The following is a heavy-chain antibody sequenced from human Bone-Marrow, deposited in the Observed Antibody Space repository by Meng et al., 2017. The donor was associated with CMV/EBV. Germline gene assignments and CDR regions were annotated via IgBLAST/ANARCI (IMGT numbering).Heavy chain of an antibody. Sequence: GGSLRLSCAASGFTFSDYYMNWIRQAPGKGLEWVSCIGSSGTTIYYADSVKGRFTVSRDNAKNSLYLQMNSLRAEDTVVYYCARGQQQLAGGLDVWGQGTTVTVSS. CDR1: GFTFSDYY. CDR3: ARGQQQLAGGLDV. V-gene: IGHV3-11*01. CDR2: IGSSGTTI. D-gene: IGHD6-13*01. J-gene: IGHJ6*02.